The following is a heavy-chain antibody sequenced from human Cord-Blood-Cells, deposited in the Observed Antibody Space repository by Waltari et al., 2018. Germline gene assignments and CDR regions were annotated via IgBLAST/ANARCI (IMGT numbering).Heavy chain of an antibody. CDR3: AKGHLTVTLYYFDY. D-gene: IGHD4-17*01. Sequence: EVQLLESGGGLVQPGGSLRLSCAASGSTFSSYAISWVRRAPGKGLEWVSGISGSGGSTYYADSVKGRFTISRDNSKNTLYLQMNSLRAEDTAVYYCAKGHLTVTLYYFDYWGQGTLVTVYS. J-gene: IGHJ4*02. CDR1: GSTFSSYA. CDR2: ISGSGGST. V-gene: IGHV3-23*01.